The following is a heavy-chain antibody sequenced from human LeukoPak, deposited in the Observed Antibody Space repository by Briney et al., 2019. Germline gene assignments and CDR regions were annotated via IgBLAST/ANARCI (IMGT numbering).Heavy chain of an antibody. CDR1: VFTFSSYA. Sequence: GGSLRLSCVASVFTFSSYAMTWVRQAPGKGLEWVSSSGDNTRYADSVEGRFTMSRDNCKNSLDLQMNGLRDEDTPVYSCAKSWRYYATSNYYAFDIRGQGTMVTVSS. D-gene: IGHD3-22*01. CDR3: AKSWRYYATSNYYAFDI. CDR2: SGDNT. J-gene: IGHJ3*02. V-gene: IGHV3-23*01.